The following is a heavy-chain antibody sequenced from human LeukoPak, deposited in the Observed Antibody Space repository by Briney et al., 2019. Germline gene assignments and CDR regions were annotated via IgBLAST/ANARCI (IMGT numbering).Heavy chain of an antibody. CDR3: ARFSGTITAFDS. CDR2: ISSGTGNK. V-gene: IGHV3-48*02. CDR1: GFIISNYS. Sequence: PGGSLRLSCAASGFIISNYSMSWVRQAPGKGLEWVSYISSGTGNKYYADSVKGRFTISRDNAKNSLYLQMNSLRDEDTAVYHGARFSGTITAFDSWGQGTLVTVSS. D-gene: IGHD3-10*01. J-gene: IGHJ3*02.